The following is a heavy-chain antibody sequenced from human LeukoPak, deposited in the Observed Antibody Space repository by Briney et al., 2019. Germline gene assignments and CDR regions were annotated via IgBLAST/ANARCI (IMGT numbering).Heavy chain of an antibody. CDR1: GYSISSGYY. CDR2: IYHSGST. CDR3: ARGGGLRFLEWLLKA. Sequence: SETLSLTCAVSGYSISSGYYWGWIRQPPGKGLEWIGSIYHSGSTYYNPSLKSRVTISGDTSKNQFSLKLSSVSAADTAVYYGARGGGLRFLEWLLKAWGQGTLVTVSS. J-gene: IGHJ5*02. V-gene: IGHV4-38-2*01. D-gene: IGHD3-3*01.